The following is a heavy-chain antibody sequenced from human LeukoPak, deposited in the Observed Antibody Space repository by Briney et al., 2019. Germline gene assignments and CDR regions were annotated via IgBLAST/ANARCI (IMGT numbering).Heavy chain of an antibody. CDR3: ARTDSSGYPLFDY. V-gene: IGHV4-61*01. Sequence: SETLSLTCAVSGYSISSGYYWSWIRQPPGKGLEWIGYIYYSGSTNYNPSLKSRVTISVDTSKNQFSLKLSSVTAADTAVYYCARTDSSGYPLFDYWGQGTLVTVSS. J-gene: IGHJ4*02. CDR1: GYSISSGYY. D-gene: IGHD3-22*01. CDR2: IYYSGST.